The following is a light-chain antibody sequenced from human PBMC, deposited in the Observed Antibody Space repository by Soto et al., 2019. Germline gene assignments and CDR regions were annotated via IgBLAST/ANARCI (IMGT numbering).Light chain of an antibody. Sequence: EIVLTQSPGTLSLSPGERATLSCRASQSVSSSYLAWYQQKPGQAPRLLIYGASSRATGIPDRFSGSWSGTDSTLTISRLEPEDYAVYYCQQYGSSLFTFGPGTKVDIK. CDR1: QSVSSSY. CDR2: GAS. CDR3: QQYGSSLFT. V-gene: IGKV3-20*01. J-gene: IGKJ3*01.